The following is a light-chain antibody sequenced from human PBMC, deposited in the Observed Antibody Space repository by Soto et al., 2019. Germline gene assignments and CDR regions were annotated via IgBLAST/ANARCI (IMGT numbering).Light chain of an antibody. J-gene: IGLJ1*01. CDR3: SSYTSSSTPHYV. Sequence: QSALTQPASVSGSPGQSITISCTGTSSDVGGYNYVSWYQQHPGKAPKLMIYEVSNRPSGVSNRFSGSKSGNTASLTISGLQSEDEADYYCSSYTSSSTPHYVFGTGTKVTVL. CDR1: SSDVGGYNY. CDR2: EVS. V-gene: IGLV2-14*01.